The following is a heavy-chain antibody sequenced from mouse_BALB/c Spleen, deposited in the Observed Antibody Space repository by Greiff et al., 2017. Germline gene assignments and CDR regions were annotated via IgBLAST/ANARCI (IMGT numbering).Heavy chain of an antibody. CDR3: ARDAPGTGFAY. D-gene: IGHD3-3*01. J-gene: IGHJ3*01. Sequence: EVQGVESGGGLVQPGGSRKLSCAASGFTFSSFGMHWVRQAPEKGLEWVAYISSGSSTIYYADTVKGRFTISRDNPKNTLFLQMTSLRSEDTAMYYCARDAPGTGFAYWGQGTLVTVSA. CDR1: GFTFSSFG. V-gene: IGHV5-17*02. CDR2: ISSGSSTI.